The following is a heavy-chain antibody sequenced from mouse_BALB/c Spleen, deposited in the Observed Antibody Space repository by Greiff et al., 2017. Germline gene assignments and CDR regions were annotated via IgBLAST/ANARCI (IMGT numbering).Heavy chain of an antibody. CDR1: GFSLTSYG. D-gene: IGHD1-2*01. V-gene: IGHV2-9*02. Sequence: QVQLQQSGPGLVAPSQSLSITCTVSGFSLTSYGVHWVRQPPGKGLEWLGVIWAGGSTNYNSALMSRLSISKDNSKSQVFLKMNSLQTDDTAMYYCARFFTTAQYYYAMDYWGQGTSVTVSS. CDR2: IWAGGST. CDR3: ARFFTTAQYYYAMDY. J-gene: IGHJ4*01.